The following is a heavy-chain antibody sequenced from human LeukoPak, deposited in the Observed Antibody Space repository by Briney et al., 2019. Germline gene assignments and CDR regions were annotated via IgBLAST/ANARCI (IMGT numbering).Heavy chain of an antibody. CDR2: ISYDGSNK. D-gene: IGHD5-18*01. CDR1: GFTFSSYG. J-gene: IGHJ4*02. V-gene: IGHV3-30*03. CDR3: AGGGYSLNS. Sequence: GGSLRLSCAASGFTFSSYGMHWVRQAPGKGLEWVAVISYDGSNKYYADSVKGRFTISRDNSKNTLYLQMNSLRAEDTAVYYCAGGGYSLNSWGQGTLVTVSS.